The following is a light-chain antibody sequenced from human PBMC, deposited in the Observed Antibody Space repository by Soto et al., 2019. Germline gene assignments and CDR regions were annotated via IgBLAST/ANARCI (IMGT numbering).Light chain of an antibody. CDR1: QSVSANY. CDR3: QQYGSSPRT. J-gene: IGKJ1*01. V-gene: IGKV3-20*01. Sequence: EIVLTQSPGTLSLSPVQRATLSCRASQSVSANYLAWYQQKPGQAPRLLIDGASSRATGIPDRFSGSGSGTDFTLTISRLEPEDFAVYYCQQYGSSPRTFGQGTKVDIK. CDR2: GAS.